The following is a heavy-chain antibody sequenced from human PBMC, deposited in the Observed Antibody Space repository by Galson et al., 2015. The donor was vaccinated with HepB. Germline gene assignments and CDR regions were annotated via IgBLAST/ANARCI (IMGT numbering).Heavy chain of an antibody. CDR3: ARDLPYSGSWRSAFDI. J-gene: IGHJ3*02. CDR1: GYTFTGYY. Sequence: SVKVSCKASGYTFTGYYMHWVRQAPGQGLEWMGWINPNSGGTNYAQKFQGRVTMTRDTSISTAYMELSRLRSDDTAVYYCARDLPYSGSWRSAFDIWGQGTMVTVSS. V-gene: IGHV1-2*02. CDR2: INPNSGGT. D-gene: IGHD1-26*01.